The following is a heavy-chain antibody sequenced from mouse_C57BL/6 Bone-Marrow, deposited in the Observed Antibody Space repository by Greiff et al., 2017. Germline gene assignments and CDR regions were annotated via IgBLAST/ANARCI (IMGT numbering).Heavy chain of an antibody. J-gene: IGHJ3*01. V-gene: IGHV5-17*01. CDR1: GFTFSDYG. D-gene: IGHD2-3*01. CDR2: ISSGSSTI. CDR3: ARDGYHKPAWFAY. Sequence: DVKLVESGGGLVKPGGSLKLSCAASGFTFSDYGMHWVRQAPEKGLEWVAYISSGSSTIYYADTVKGRFTISRDNAKNTLFLQMTSLRSEDTAMYYCARDGYHKPAWFAYWGQGTLVTVSA.